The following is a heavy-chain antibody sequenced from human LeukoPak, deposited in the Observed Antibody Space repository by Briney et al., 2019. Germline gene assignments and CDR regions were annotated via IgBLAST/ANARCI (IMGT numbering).Heavy chain of an antibody. V-gene: IGHV4-59*01. Sequence: SETLSLTCTVSGGSISGYYWSWIRQPPGKGLEWIGYIYYSGSTNYNPSLKSRVTISVDTSKNQFSLKLSSVTAADTAVYYCARVLDTAMALGFYYFDYWGQGTLVTVSS. CDR2: IYYSGST. CDR1: GGSISGYY. D-gene: IGHD5-18*01. J-gene: IGHJ4*02. CDR3: ARVLDTAMALGFYYFDY.